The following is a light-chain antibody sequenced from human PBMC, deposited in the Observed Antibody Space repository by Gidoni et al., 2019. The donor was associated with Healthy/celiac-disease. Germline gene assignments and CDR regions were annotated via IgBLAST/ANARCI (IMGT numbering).Light chain of an antibody. CDR1: QSLLHSNGYNY. CDR3: MQALQTPLFT. J-gene: IGKJ3*01. CDR2: LGS. V-gene: IGKV2-28*01. Sequence: DTVMTQSPPSLPVTPGEPASISCRSSQSLLHSNGYNYLDWYLQKPGQSPQLLIYLGSNRASGVPDRFSGSGSGTDFTLKISRVEAEDVGVYYCMQALQTPLFTFGPGTKVDIK.